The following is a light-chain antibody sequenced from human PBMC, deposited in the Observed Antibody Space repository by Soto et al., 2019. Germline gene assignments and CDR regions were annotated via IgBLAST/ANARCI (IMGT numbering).Light chain of an antibody. J-gene: IGKJ5*01. V-gene: IGKV3-20*01. CDR1: QSVSRSY. CDR3: QQYGSSTIT. CDR2: GAS. Sequence: EIVFTQSPGTLSLSPGERATLSCRASQSVSRSYLAWYQQKPGQAPRLLIYGASSRETGIPDRFSGSGSGTEFTLTISRLEPEDFEVYDCQQYGSSTITFGQGTRLEIK.